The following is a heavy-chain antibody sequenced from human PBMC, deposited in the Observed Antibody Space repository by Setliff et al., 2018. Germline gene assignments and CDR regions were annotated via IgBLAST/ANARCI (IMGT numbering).Heavy chain of an antibody. D-gene: IGHD6-19*01. J-gene: IGHJ3*02. CDR3: ARGWGSGWSKEGAFDI. V-gene: IGHV4-39*07. Sequence: PSETLSLTCTVSGDSISSSNYYWGWIRQPPGKGLEWIGEINHSGSTNYNPSLKSRVTISVDTSKNQFSLKLSSVTAADTAVYYCARGWGSGWSKEGAFDIWGQGTMVTVSS. CDR2: INHSGST. CDR1: GDSISSSNYY.